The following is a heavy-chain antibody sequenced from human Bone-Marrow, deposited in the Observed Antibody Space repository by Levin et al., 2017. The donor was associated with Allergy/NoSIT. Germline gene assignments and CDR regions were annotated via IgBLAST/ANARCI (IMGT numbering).Heavy chain of an antibody. Sequence: SLRLSCAASGFTVSSNHMSWVRQAPGKGLEWVSLIYSGGRGYYADSVRGRFTISRDNSKNTLYLQLNSLRAEDTAVYYCAIYGSGNDYSAFDIWGQGTMVTVSS. CDR2: IYSGGRG. CDR3: AIYGSGNDYSAFDI. V-gene: IGHV3-53*01. CDR1: GFTVSSNH. J-gene: IGHJ3*02. D-gene: IGHD3-10*01.